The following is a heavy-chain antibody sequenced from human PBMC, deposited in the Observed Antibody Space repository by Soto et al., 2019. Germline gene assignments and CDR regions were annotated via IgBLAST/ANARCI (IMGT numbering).Heavy chain of an antibody. J-gene: IGHJ4*02. CDR1: GFTLSDYS. CDR3: ATAEVDY. CDR2: ISRSGSDI. V-gene: IGHV3-11*01. Sequence: PGGSLRLSCAASGFTLSDYSMNWVRQAPGKGLEWVSYISRSGSDIYYADSVKGRFTISRDNAKNSLFLQMNSLRAEDTAVYYCATAEVDYWGPGTLVTVSS.